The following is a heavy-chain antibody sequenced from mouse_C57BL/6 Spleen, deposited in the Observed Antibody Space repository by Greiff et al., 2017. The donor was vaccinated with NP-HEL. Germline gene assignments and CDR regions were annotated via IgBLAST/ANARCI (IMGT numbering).Heavy chain of an antibody. V-gene: IGHV2-9*01. CDR3: AKHDGYYVMDY. CDR1: GFSLTSYG. D-gene: IGHD2-3*01. CDR2: IWGGGST. J-gene: IGHJ4*01. Sequence: VKLVESGPGLVAPSQSLSITCTVSGFSLTSYGVDWVRQPPGKGLEWLGVIWGGGSTNYNSALMSRLSISKDNSKSQVFLKMNSLQTDDTARYYCAKHDGYYVMDYWGQGTSVTVSS.